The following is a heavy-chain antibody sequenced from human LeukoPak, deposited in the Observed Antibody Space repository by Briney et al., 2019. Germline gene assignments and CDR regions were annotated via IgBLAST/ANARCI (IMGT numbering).Heavy chain of an antibody. J-gene: IGHJ4*02. CDR2: IWYDGSDK. V-gene: IGHV3-33*01. CDR1: GFIFSNYG. D-gene: IGHD5-24*01. CDR3: ARGDGYNEQLRLVY. Sequence: GGSLRPSCAASGFIFSNYGMHWVRQAPGKGLEWVALIWYDGSDKYYADSVKGRFTITRDNSKNTLFLQMNSLRAEDTAVYYCARGDGYNEQLRLVYWGQGTLVTVSS.